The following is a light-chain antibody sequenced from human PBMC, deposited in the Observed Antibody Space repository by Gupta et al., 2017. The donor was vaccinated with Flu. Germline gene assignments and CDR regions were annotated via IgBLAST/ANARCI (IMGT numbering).Light chain of an antibody. CDR3: MQALQTPRT. Sequence: IVMXXSPLXXPVXXGEPASISCRSSQSLLHSNGYNYLDWYLQKPGQSPQLLIYLGSNRASGVPDRFSGSGSGTDFTLKISRVEAEDVGVYYCMQALQTPRTFGQGTKVEIK. CDR1: QSLLHSNGYNY. CDR2: LGS. J-gene: IGKJ1*01. V-gene: IGKV2-28*01.